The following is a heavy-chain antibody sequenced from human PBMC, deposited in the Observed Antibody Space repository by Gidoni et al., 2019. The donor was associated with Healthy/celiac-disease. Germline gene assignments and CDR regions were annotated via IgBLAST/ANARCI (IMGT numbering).Heavy chain of an antibody. V-gene: IGHV1-3*01. D-gene: IGHD2-15*01. CDR2: INAGNGNT. Sequence: QVQLVQSGAEVKKHGASVKVSCKASGYTFTIYAMHWVRQAPGQRLEWMGWINAGNGNTKYSQKFQGRVPITRDTSASTAYMELSSLRSDDTAVYYCARGYCSGGSCYGYWGQGTLVTVSS. J-gene: IGHJ4*02. CDR1: GYTFTIYA. CDR3: ARGYCSGGSCYGY.